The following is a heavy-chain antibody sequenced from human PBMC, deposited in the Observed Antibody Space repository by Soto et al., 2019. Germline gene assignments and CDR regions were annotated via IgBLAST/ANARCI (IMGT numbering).Heavy chain of an antibody. V-gene: IGHV1-18*01. D-gene: IGHD6-19*01. Sequence: QVQLVQSGAEVKKPVASVKVSCKTSGYPFTRYGISWVRQAPGQGPEGMGWISGYNGKTSYTQKFQARFTMTTDTSTSTAYTELRSLRSDETAVYYCARDRLIAVTGLLHYWGQGTLVTVSS. CDR1: GYPFTRYG. CDR3: ARDRLIAVTGLLHY. CDR2: ISGYNGKT. J-gene: IGHJ4*02.